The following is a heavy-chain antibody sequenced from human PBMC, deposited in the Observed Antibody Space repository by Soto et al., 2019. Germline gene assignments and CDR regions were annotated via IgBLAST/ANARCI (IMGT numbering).Heavy chain of an antibody. CDR1: GGSMNAHL. CDR3: ARINGGSPDF. CDR2: IYISGTT. D-gene: IGHD2-15*01. Sequence: PSETLSLTCTVSGGSMNAHLWSWIRQSAGKGLEWIGHIYISGTTMYNPSLKSRVTMSVDPPKNQLSLKLTSVTAADTAVYYCARINGGSPDFWGQGTLVTVSS. V-gene: IGHV4-4*07. J-gene: IGHJ4*02.